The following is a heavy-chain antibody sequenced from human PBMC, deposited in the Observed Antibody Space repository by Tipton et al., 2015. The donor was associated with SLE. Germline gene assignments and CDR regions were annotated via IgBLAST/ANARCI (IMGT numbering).Heavy chain of an antibody. Sequence: LRLSCAVSGYSISSGYYWGWIRQPPGKGLEWIGSIYHSGSTYYNPSLKSRVTISVDTSKNQFSLKLSPLTAADTAVYYCARGGAYYYDSSGLGSWFDPWGQGTLVTVSS. CDR3: ARGGAYYYDSSGLGSWFDP. D-gene: IGHD3-22*01. J-gene: IGHJ5*02. CDR2: IYHSGST. V-gene: IGHV4-38-2*01. CDR1: GYSISSGYY.